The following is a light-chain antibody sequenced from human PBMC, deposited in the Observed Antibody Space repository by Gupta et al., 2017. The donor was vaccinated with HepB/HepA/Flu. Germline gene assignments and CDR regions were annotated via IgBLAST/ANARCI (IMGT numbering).Light chain of an antibody. CDR1: SSDTTIYNS. CDR3: SSDTSGSTVV. V-gene: IGLV2-14*01. J-gene: IGLJ3*02. CDR2: EVT. Sequence: STLTQPASVSRSPGQSITISCTITSSDTTIYNSVSWYQQHPGKAPKLIIYEVTKRPAGVSSCFSGSKSGNTASLTISGRQDEDEADYHCSSDTSGSTVVFGGGTKLTVL.